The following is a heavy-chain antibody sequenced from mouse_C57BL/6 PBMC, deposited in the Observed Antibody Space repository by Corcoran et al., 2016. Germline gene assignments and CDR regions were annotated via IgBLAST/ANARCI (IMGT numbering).Heavy chain of an antibody. Sequence: EVQLQQSGPELVKPGASVKISCKASGYTFTDYYMNWVKQSHGKSLEWIGDINPNNGGTSYNQKFKGKATLTVDKSSSTAYMELRSLTSEDSAVYYCARGGLLLSAWFAYWGQGTLVTVSA. V-gene: IGHV1-26*01. D-gene: IGHD1-1*01. CDR3: ARGGLLLSAWFAY. CDR2: INPNNGGT. CDR1: GYTFTDYY. J-gene: IGHJ3*01.